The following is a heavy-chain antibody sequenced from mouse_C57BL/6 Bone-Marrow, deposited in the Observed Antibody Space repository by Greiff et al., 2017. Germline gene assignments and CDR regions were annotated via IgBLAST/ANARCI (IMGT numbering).Heavy chain of an antibody. Sequence: DVKLQESGGGLVKPGGSLKLSCAASGFTFSDYGMHWVRQAPEKGLEWVAYISSGSSTIYYADTVKGRFTISRDNAKNTLFLQMTSLRSEDTAMYYCARPYYYGSSTLDYWGQGTTLTVSS. CDR2: ISSGSSTI. CDR3: ARPYYYGSSTLDY. D-gene: IGHD1-1*01. V-gene: IGHV5-17*01. CDR1: GFTFSDYG. J-gene: IGHJ2*01.